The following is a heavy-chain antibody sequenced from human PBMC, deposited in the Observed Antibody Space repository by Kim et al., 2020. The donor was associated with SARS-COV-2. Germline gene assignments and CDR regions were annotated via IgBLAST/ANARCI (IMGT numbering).Heavy chain of an antibody. J-gene: IGHJ4*02. Sequence: SETLSLTCAVYGGSFSGYYWSWIRQPPGKGLEWIGEINHSGSTNYNPSLKSRVTISVDTSKNQFSLKLSSVTAADTAVYYCARRQKNYYDSSGLKTIGYYFDYWGQGTLVTVSS. CDR3: ARRQKNYYDSSGLKTIGYYFDY. CDR1: GGSFSGYY. V-gene: IGHV4-34*01. CDR2: INHSGST. D-gene: IGHD3-22*01.